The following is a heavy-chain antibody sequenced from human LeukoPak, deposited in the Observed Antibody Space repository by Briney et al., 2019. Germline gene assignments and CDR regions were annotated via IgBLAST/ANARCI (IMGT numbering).Heavy chain of an antibody. V-gene: IGHV4-39*07. CDR2: VYYTGST. D-gene: IGHD3-16*02. Sequence: SETLSLTCTVSGDSINSSSYYWGWLRQPPGKGLEWIVTVYYTGSTYYNPSLKSPVTISLDTSKNQFSLRLSSVTAADTAVYYCARGRRVYDYLWGSYRPNWFEPWGQGALVAVSS. CDR1: GDSINSSSYY. CDR3: ARGRRVYDYLWGSYRPNWFEP. J-gene: IGHJ5*02.